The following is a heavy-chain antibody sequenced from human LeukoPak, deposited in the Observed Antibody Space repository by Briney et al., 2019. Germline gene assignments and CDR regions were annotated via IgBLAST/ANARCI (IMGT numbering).Heavy chain of an antibody. J-gene: IGHJ4*02. Sequence: SETLSLTCTVSGGSISSGSYYWSWIRQPAGKGLEWIGRIYTSGSTNYNPSLKSRVTISVDTSKNQFSLKLSSVTAADTAVYYCARDPYSGSWYNSGTYWGQGTLVTVSS. CDR1: GGSISSGSYY. D-gene: IGHD6-13*01. CDR3: ARDPYSGSWYNSGTY. CDR2: IYTSGST. V-gene: IGHV4-61*02.